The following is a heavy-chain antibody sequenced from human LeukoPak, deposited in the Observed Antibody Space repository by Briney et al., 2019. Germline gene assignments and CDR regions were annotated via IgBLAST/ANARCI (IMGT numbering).Heavy chain of an antibody. V-gene: IGHV3-23*01. CDR1: GFTFSSYA. Sequence: GGSLRLSCAASGFTFSSYAMSWVRQAPGKGLEWVSAISGSGGSTYYADSVKGRFTISRDNYKNTLYLQMNSLRAEDTAVYYCAKDTYYGFRQASGCYFDYWGQGTLVTVSS. CDR3: AKDTYYGFRQASGCYFDY. CDR2: ISGSGGST. D-gene: IGHD3-10*01. J-gene: IGHJ4*02.